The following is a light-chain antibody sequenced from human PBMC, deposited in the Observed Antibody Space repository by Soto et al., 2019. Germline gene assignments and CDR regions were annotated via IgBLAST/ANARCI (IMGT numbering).Light chain of an antibody. CDR3: CSYAGSSTFEV. CDR1: SSDVGSYNL. CDR2: EGS. J-gene: IGLJ2*01. V-gene: IGLV2-23*03. Sequence: QSALTQPASVSGSPGQSITISCTGTSSDVGSYNLVSWYQQHPGKAPKLMIYEGSKRPSGVSNRCSGSKSGNTASLTISGLQAEYEADYYCCSYAGSSTFEVVCGGTKVTVL.